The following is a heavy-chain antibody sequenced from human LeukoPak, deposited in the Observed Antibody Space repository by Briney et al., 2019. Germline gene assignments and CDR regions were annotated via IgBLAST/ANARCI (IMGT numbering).Heavy chain of an antibody. CDR1: GGTFSSYA. J-gene: IGHJ3*02. V-gene: IGHV1-69*06. CDR2: IIPIFGTA. Sequence: SVKVSCKASGGTFSSYAISWVRQAPGQGLEWMGGIIPIFGTANYAQKFQGRVTITADKSTSTAYMELSSLRSEDTAVYYCASPRAKYCGGGSCYNAFDIWGQGTMVTVSS. D-gene: IGHD2-15*01. CDR3: ASPRAKYCGGGSCYNAFDI.